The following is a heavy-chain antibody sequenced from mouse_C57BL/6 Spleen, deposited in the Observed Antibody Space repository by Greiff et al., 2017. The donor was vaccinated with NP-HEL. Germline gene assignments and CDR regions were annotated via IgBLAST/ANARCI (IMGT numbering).Heavy chain of an antibody. D-gene: IGHD3-2*02. Sequence: QVQLQQSGAELARPGASVKLSCKASGYTFTSYGISWVKQRTGQGLEWIGEIYPRSGNTYYNEKFKGKATLTADKSSSTAYMELRSLTSEDSAGYFCARGGAAQATFAYWGQGTLVTVSA. CDR3: ARGGAAQATFAY. J-gene: IGHJ3*01. V-gene: IGHV1-81*01. CDR2: IYPRSGNT. CDR1: GYTFTSYG.